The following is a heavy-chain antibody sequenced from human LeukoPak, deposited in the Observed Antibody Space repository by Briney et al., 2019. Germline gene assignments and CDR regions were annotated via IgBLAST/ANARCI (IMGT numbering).Heavy chain of an antibody. CDR1: GGSISSSGYY. V-gene: IGHV4-39*07. J-gene: IGHJ3*02. D-gene: IGHD6-6*01. CDR3: ARLQIAARPSAFDI. CDR2: IYYSGST. Sequence: PSETLSLTCTVSGGSISSSGYYWGWIRQPPGKGLEWIGSIYYSGSTYYNPSLKSRVTISVDTSKNQFSLKLSSVTAADTAVYYCARLQIAARPSAFDIWGQGTMVTVSS.